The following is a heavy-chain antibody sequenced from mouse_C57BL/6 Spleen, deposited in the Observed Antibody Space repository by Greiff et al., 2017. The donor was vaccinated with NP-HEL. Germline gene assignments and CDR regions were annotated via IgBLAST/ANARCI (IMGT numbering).Heavy chain of an antibody. Sequence: QVQLQQPGAELVRPGSSVKLSCKASGYTFTSYWMHWVKQRPIQGLEWIGNIDPSDSETHYNQKFKDKATLTVDKSSSTAYMQLSSLTSEDSAVYYCARSMDYYGSSYLTWFAYWGQGTLVTVSA. J-gene: IGHJ3*01. CDR2: IDPSDSET. CDR1: GYTFTSYW. D-gene: IGHD1-1*01. V-gene: IGHV1-52*01. CDR3: ARSMDYYGSSYLTWFAY.